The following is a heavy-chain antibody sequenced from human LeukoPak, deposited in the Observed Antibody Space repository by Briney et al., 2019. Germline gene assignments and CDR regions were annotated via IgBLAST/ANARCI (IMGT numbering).Heavy chain of an antibody. Sequence: AASVKVSCKASGYTFTSYAMHWVRQAPGQRLEWMGWINAGNGNTKYSQKFQGRVTITRDTSASTAYMELSSLRSEDTAVYYCAREISDFWSGYSGGYYYYYGMDVWGQGTTVTVSS. V-gene: IGHV1-3*01. D-gene: IGHD3-3*01. CDR1: GYTFTSYA. J-gene: IGHJ6*02. CDR3: AREISDFWSGYSGGYYYYYGMDV. CDR2: INAGNGNT.